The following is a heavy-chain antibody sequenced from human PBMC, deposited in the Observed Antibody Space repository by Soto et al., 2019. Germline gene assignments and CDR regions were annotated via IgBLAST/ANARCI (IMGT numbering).Heavy chain of an antibody. CDR3: ARWKYSYADLPGDWFDS. CDR2: IYRSGST. D-gene: IGHD3-16*01. CDR1: GASLTSGSYY. Sequence: QVQLQESGPGLVRPSETLSLTCTVSGASLTSGSYYWSWVRRPPGKGLEWIAYIYRSGSTNYNPSLKSRATISVDTSKNQFSLRLTSVTPADTAMYYCARWKYSYADLPGDWFDSWGQGTLVTVSS. J-gene: IGHJ5*01. V-gene: IGHV4-61*01.